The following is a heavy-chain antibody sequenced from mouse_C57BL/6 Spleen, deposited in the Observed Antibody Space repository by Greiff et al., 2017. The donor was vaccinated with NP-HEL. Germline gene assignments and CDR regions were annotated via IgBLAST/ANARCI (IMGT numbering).Heavy chain of an antibody. V-gene: IGHV1-4*01. CDR3: ARSDGYGNYFDS. Sequence: QVQLQQSGAELARPGASVKMSCKASGYTFTSYTMHWVKQRPGQGLEWIGYINPSSGYTKYNQKFKDKATLTADKYSSTAYMQLSSLTSEDSAVYYCARSDGYGNYFDSWGQGTTLTVSS. D-gene: IGHD2-10*02. CDR2: INPSSGYT. J-gene: IGHJ2*01. CDR1: GYTFTSYT.